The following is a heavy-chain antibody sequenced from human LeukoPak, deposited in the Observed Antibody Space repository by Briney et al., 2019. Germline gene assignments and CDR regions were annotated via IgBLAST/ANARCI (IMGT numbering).Heavy chain of an antibody. Sequence: SETLSLTCTVSGGSISSGSYYWSWIRQPAGKGLEWIGRIYTSGSTNYNPSLKSRVTISVDTSKNQFSLKLSSVTAADTAVYYCARRWVATIDAFDIWGQGTMVTVSS. D-gene: IGHD5-24*01. CDR3: ARRWVATIDAFDI. V-gene: IGHV4-61*02. CDR1: GGSISSGSYY. CDR2: IYTSGST. J-gene: IGHJ3*02.